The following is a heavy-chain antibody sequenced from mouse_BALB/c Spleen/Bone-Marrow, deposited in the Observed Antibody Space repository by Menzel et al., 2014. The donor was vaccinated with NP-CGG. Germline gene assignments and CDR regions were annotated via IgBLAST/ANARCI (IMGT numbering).Heavy chain of an antibody. CDR3: ARGHYGSSYSAVDY. Sequence: VQLQQSGAELARPGASVQMSCKASGSTFTNYTMHWIKQRPGQGLEWIGYINPSSGYTNYNQKFKLKATLTADKSSSTAYMQLSSLTSEASAVYYCARGHYGSSYSAVDYWGQGTSVTVSS. CDR1: GSTFTNYT. D-gene: IGHD1-1*01. CDR2: INPSSGYT. V-gene: IGHV1-4*01. J-gene: IGHJ4*01.